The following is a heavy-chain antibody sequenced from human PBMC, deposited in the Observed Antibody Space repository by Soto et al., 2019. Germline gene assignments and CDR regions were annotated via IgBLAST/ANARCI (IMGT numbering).Heavy chain of an antibody. CDR3: ARGRVATIGGMDV. CDR1: GFTFSSYG. J-gene: IGHJ6*02. V-gene: IGHV3-33*01. Sequence: LRLSCAASGFTFSSYGMHWVRQAPGKGLEWVAVIWYDGSNKYYADSVKGRFTISRDNSKNTLYLQMNSLRAEDTAVYYCARGRVATIGGMDVWGQGTTVTVSS. CDR2: IWYDGSNK. D-gene: IGHD5-12*01.